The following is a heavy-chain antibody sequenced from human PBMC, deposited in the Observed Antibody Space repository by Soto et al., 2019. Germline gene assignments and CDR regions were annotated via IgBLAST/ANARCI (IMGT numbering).Heavy chain of an antibody. Sequence: PSETLSLTCTVSGGSISSYYWSWIRQPPGKGLEWIGYIYYSGSTNYNPSLKSRVTISVDTSKNQFSLRLSSVTAADTAVYYCAREIVDIVATCYFDYWGQGTLVTVSS. CDR3: AREIVDIVATCYFDY. D-gene: IGHD5-12*01. J-gene: IGHJ4*02. V-gene: IGHV4-59*01. CDR1: GGSISSYY. CDR2: IYYSGST.